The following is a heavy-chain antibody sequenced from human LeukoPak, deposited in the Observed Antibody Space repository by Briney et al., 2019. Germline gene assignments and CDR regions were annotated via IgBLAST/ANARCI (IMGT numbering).Heavy chain of an antibody. CDR3: ARGDGYGMDV. V-gene: IGHV3-74*01. CDR2: INSDGSST. J-gene: IGHJ6*02. Sequence: GGSLRLSCAASGFTFSSYWMHWVRHAPGKGLVWVSRINSDGSSTIYADSVKGRFTISRDNANNTLYLQMNSLRAEDTAVYYCARGDGYGMDVWGQGTTVTVPS. D-gene: IGHD2-8*01. CDR1: GFTFSSYW.